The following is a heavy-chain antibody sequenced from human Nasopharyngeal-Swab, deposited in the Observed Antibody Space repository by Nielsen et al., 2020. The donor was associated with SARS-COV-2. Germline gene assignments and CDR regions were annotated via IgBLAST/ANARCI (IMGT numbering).Heavy chain of an antibody. CDR1: GFTFSNYN. V-gene: IGHV3-21*01. D-gene: IGHD3-3*01. J-gene: IGHJ6*02. Sequence: GGSLRLSCAASGFTFSNYNVNWVRQAPGKGLEWVSSISSSSTYIYYADSAKGRFTISRDNTKNSLSLQMNSLRAEDTAVYYCARDGLDYDFWSAYFMDVWGQGTTVIVSS. CDR2: ISSSSTYI. CDR3: ARDGLDYDFWSAYFMDV.